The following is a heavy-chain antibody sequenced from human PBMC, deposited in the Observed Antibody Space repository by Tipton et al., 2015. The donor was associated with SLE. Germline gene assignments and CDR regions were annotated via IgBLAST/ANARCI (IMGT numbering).Heavy chain of an antibody. CDR2: INPSGGNT. CDR3: ARDRRPGAFDI. CDR1: GYTFTSYY. V-gene: IGHV1-46*01. J-gene: IGHJ3*02. Sequence: QSGAEVKKPGASVKVSCKAPGYTFTSYYMHLVRQAPGQGLEWMGIINPSGGNTSYAQKFQGRITMTRDTSTSTVYMELSSLRSEDTAVYYCARDRRPGAFDIWGQGTMVSVSS.